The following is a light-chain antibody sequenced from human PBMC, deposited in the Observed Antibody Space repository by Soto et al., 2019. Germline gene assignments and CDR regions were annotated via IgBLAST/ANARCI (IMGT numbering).Light chain of an antibody. V-gene: IGKV1-5*01. CDR1: QSISSW. CDR2: DAS. J-gene: IGKJ1*01. CDR3: QQYNSYSRT. Sequence: DIQMSPSPFTLSSYLVALVTITLRASQSISSWLAWYQRKPGKAPKLLIYDASSLESGVPSRFSGSGSGTEFTLTISSLQPDDFATYYCQQYNSYSRTFGQGTKVDIK.